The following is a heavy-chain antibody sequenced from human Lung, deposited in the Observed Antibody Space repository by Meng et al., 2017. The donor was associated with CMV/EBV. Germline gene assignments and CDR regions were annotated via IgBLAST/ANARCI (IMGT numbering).Heavy chain of an antibody. J-gene: IGHJ6*02. D-gene: IGHD2-2*01. CDR2: IYHSGST. Sequence: SETLSLXCAVSGGSISSSNWWSWVRQPPGKGLEWIGEIYHSGSTNYNPSLKSRVTISVDKSKNQFSLKLSSVTAADTAVYYCARLGYCSSTSCYPGNYYYGMDVWXQGTXVTVSS. V-gene: IGHV4-4*02. CDR3: ARLGYCSSTSCYPGNYYYGMDV. CDR1: GGSISSSNW.